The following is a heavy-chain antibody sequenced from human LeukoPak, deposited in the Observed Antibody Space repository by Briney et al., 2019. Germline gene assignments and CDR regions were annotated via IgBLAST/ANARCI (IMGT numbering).Heavy chain of an antibody. Sequence: GESLKISCKGSGYSFTTYWIAWVRRMPGKGLECMGIICPGDSDTRYSPSFQGQVTISADKSISTAYLQWSSLKASDTAMYYCARQEGHHQMLKYFRHWGQGTRVTVSS. J-gene: IGHJ1*01. CDR1: GYSFTTYW. V-gene: IGHV5-51*01. CDR2: ICPGDSDT. D-gene: IGHD1-14*01. CDR3: ARQEGHHQMLKYFRH.